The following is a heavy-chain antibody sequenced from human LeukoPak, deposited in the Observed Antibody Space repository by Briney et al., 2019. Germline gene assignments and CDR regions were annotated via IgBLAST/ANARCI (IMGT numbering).Heavy chain of an antibody. V-gene: IGHV1-24*01. Sequence: ASVKVSCKFSGYTLTELSMHWVRQAPGKGLEWMGGFDPEDGETIYAQKFQGRVTMTEDTSTDTAYMELSSLRSEDTAVYYCATEKGGVAQYYFDYWGQGTLVTVSS. CDR1: GYTLTELS. CDR3: ATEKGGVAQYYFDY. CDR2: FDPEDGET. J-gene: IGHJ4*02. D-gene: IGHD3-3*01.